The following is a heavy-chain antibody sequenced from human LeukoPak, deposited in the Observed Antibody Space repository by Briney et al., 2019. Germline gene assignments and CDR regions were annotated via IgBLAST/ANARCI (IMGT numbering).Heavy chain of an antibody. Sequence: GASVKVSCKASGYTFTTYAMHWVRQAPGQRLEWMGWVNAGNGNAKYSQKFQARVTITRDTSASTAYMELSSLRSEDTAVYYCARGAPDYCSSTSCYMGRFDYWGQGTLVTVSS. CDR3: ARGAPDYCSSTSCYMGRFDY. CDR2: VNAGNGNA. CDR1: GYTFTTYA. V-gene: IGHV1-3*01. D-gene: IGHD2-2*02. J-gene: IGHJ4*02.